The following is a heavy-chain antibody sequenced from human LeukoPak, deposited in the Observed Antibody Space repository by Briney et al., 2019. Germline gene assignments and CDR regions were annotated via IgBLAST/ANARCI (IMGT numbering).Heavy chain of an antibody. CDR1: GYSISSGYY. CDR2: IYHSGST. Sequence: PSETLSLTCTVSGYSISSGYYWGWIRQPPGKGLEWIGSIYHSGSTYYNPSLKSRVTISVDTSKNQFSLKLSSVTAADTAVYYCVTNYGSYYLNVWGNGTTVTISS. CDR3: VTNYGSYYLNV. J-gene: IGHJ6*04. D-gene: IGHD4-17*01. V-gene: IGHV4-38-2*02.